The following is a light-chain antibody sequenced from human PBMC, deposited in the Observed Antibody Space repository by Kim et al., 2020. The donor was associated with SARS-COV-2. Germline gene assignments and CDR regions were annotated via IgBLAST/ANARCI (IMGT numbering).Light chain of an antibody. CDR1: QSVRRW. J-gene: IGKJ1*01. CDR3: QQYTLYST. Sequence: AGVGDRVTITGRASQSVRRWLAWYQQKPGKVPKLLIYDGYTLKSGVPSRFSGSGSGTEFTLTIASLQPDDFATYYCQQYTLYSTFGQGTKVDIK. CDR2: DGY. V-gene: IGKV1-5*01.